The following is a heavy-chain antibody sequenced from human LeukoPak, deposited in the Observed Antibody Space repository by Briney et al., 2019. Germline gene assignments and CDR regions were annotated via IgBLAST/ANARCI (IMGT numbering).Heavy chain of an antibody. Sequence: SETLSLTCTVSGGSIRSYYWSWIRQPPGKGLEWIGYIYYSESTNYNPSLKSRVTISVDTSKNQFSLKLSSVTDADTAVYYCARGYDYWVHWGQGTLVTVSS. CDR2: IYYSEST. J-gene: IGHJ4*02. V-gene: IGHV4-59*01. CDR1: GGSIRSYY. CDR3: ARGYDYWVH. D-gene: IGHD5-12*01.